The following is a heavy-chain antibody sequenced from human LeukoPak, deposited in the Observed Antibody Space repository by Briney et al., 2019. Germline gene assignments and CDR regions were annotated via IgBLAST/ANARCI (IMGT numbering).Heavy chain of an antibody. CDR2: INHSGST. D-gene: IGHD6-13*01. CDR3: ARANPQQQLAFDY. Sequence: PSETLSLTCAVYGGSFSGYYWSWIRQPPGKGLEWIGEINHSGSTNYNPSLKSRVTISVDTSKNQFSLKLSSVTAADTAVYYCARANPQQQLAFDYWGQGTLATVSS. J-gene: IGHJ4*02. V-gene: IGHV4-34*01. CDR1: GGSFSGYY.